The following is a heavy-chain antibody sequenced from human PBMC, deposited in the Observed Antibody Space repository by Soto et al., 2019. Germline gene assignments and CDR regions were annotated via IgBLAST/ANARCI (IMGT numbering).Heavy chain of an antibody. J-gene: IGHJ5*02. CDR3: ARHSDCSGGSCYSEYFAVGNWFDP. D-gene: IGHD2-15*01. CDR1: GGSISSGIYY. CDR2: IYYSGST. Sequence: SETLSLTCTVSGGSISSGIYYWGWIRQPPGKGLEWIGTIYYSGSTYSNPSLKSRVTIFVDTSKSQFSLRLSSVTAADTAVYYCARHSDCSGGSCYSEYFAVGNWFDPWGQGTLVTVSS. V-gene: IGHV4-39*01.